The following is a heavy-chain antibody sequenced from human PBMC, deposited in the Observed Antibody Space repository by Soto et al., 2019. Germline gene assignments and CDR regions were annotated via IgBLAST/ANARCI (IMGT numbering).Heavy chain of an antibody. Sequence: QVQLQESGPGLVKPSETLSLTCTVSGGSISTDYWSWIRQPPGKRLEYIGFIYYGGSTNYNPSLGGRVTISPDTPKNQFPLKLSSVTAADTAVYYCARGEWFLRGYGMDVWGRGTTVTVS. CDR1: GGSISTDY. CDR2: IYYGGST. J-gene: IGHJ6*02. V-gene: IGHV4-59*01. D-gene: IGHD3-3*01. CDR3: ARGEWFLRGYGMDV.